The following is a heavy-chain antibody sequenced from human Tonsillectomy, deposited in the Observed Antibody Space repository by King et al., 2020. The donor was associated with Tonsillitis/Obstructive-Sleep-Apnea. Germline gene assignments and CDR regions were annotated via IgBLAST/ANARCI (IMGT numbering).Heavy chain of an antibody. CDR2: ISYDGSNK. D-gene: IGHD3-3*01. CDR1: GFTFSSYA. Sequence: VQLVESGGGVVQPGRSLRLSCAASGFTFSSYAMYWVRQAPGKGLEWVAVISYDGSNKYYADSVKGRFTISRDNSKNTLYLQMNRLRAEDTAVYYCARGPADTIFGVVTYYMDVWGKGTTVTVSS. CDR3: ARGPADTIFGVVTYYMDV. V-gene: IGHV3-30*04. J-gene: IGHJ6*03.